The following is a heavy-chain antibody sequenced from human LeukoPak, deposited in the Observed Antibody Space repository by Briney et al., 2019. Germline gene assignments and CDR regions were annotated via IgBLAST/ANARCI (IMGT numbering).Heavy chain of an antibody. CDR1: GGTFSSYA. Sequence: RASVKVSCKASGGTFSSYAISWVRQAPGQGLEWMGGIIPIFGTANYAQKFQGRVTITADKSTSTAYMELSSLRSEDTALYYCAENYYYMDVWGKGTTVTVSS. CDR3: AENYYYMDV. J-gene: IGHJ6*03. V-gene: IGHV1-69*06. CDR2: IIPIFGTA. D-gene: IGHD5-24*01.